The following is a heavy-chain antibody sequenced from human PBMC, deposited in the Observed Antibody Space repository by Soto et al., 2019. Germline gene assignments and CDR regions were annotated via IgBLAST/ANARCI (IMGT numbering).Heavy chain of an antibody. CDR3: ARARSPRTPTIFDY. CDR2: ISSNGGST. Sequence: GGSLRLSCAASGFTFSSYAMHWVRQAPGKGLEYVSAISSNGGSTYYANSVKGRFTISRENSKNTLYLQMGSLRAEDLAVYYCARARSPRTPTIFDYWGQGTLVTVSS. J-gene: IGHJ4*02. D-gene: IGHD1-1*01. CDR1: GFTFSSYA. V-gene: IGHV3-64*01.